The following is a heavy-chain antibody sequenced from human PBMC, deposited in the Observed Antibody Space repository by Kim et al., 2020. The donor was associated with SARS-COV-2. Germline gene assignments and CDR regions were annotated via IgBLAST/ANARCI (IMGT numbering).Heavy chain of an antibody. CDR2: IYGNDLK. CDR3: AHDSPGLYGFDV. Sequence: SGPTLVNPTQTLTLTCTFSGFSFTTGGVGVTWVRQPPGKALEWLALIYGNDLKWYNPSLKSRLTVAKGTFRNQLALTLTNMGPMDTGTYFCAHDSPGLYGFDVWGQGTTVTVSS. V-gene: IGHV2-5*01. CDR1: GFSFTTGGVG. J-gene: IGHJ6*02.